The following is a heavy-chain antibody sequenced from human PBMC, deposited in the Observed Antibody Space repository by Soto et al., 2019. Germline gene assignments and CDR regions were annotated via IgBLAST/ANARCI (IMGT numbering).Heavy chain of an antibody. CDR2: IYYSGGT. V-gene: IGHV4-31*03. CDR1: GGSISSGGYY. J-gene: IGHJ4*02. CDR3: ARGWCSGGSCYFDY. D-gene: IGHD2-15*01. Sequence: QVQLQESGPGLVKPSQTLSLTCTVSGGSISSGGYYWSWIRQHPGKGLEWIGYIYYSGGTYYNPSLKSRVTISVDTSKNQFSLKLSSVTAADTAVYYCARGWCSGGSCYFDYWGQGTLVTVSS.